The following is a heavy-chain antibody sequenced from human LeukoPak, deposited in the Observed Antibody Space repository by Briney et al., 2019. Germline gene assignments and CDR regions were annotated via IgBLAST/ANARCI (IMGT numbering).Heavy chain of an antibody. CDR1: GFTFSSYA. CDR3: AKHAGYGDRLLYYYYYMDV. V-gene: IGHV3-30*04. CDR2: ISYDGSNK. Sequence: GGSLRLSCAASGFTFSSYAMHWVRQAPGKGLEWVAVISYDGSNKYYADSVKGRFTISRDNSKNTLYLQMNSLRAEDTAVYYCAKHAGYGDRLLYYYYYMDVWGEGTTVTVSS. D-gene: IGHD4-17*01. J-gene: IGHJ6*03.